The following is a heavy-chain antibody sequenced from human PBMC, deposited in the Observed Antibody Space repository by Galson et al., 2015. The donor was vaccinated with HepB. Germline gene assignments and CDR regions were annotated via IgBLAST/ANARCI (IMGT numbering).Heavy chain of an antibody. V-gene: IGHV1-18*01. D-gene: IGHD6-13*01. CDR2: ISVNNGDT. J-gene: IGHJ4*02. CDR3: ARARYSRSPPDY. Sequence: SVKVSCKASGYSFTNYGISWVRQAPRQGLEWMGWISVNNGDTNYAQNFQGRVTMTTDTSTRTAYMELRSLRSDDTAVYYCARARYSRSPPDYWGQGTLVTVSS. CDR1: GYSFTNYG.